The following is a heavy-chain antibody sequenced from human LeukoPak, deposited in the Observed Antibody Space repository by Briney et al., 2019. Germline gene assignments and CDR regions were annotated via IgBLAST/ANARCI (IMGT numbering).Heavy chain of an antibody. J-gene: IGHJ4*02. D-gene: IGHD6-13*01. CDR2: IIPIFGTA. CDR3: ARDKNKVGSSWYFPNFDY. CDR1: GGTFSSYA. V-gene: IGHV1-69*05. Sequence: GSSVKVSCKASGGTFSSYAISWVRQAPGQGLEWMGRIIPIFGTANYAQKFQGRVTITTDESTSTAYMELSSLRSEDTAVYFCARDKNKVGSSWYFPNFDYWGQGTLVTVSS.